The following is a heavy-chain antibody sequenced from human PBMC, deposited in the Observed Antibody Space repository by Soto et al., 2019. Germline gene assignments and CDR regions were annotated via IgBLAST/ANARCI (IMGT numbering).Heavy chain of an antibody. Sequence: SETLSLTCAGYGGSFSGYYWSWIRQTPGKGLEWRGEINHRGSTNYNPSLKSRVTISVDTSRTQFSLKLRPETAADTAVYYCAREEAPQWLTEGYYGMDVWGQGTTVTVSS. CDR1: GGSFSGYY. CDR3: AREEAPQWLTEGYYGMDV. CDR2: INHRGST. V-gene: IGHV4-34*01. D-gene: IGHD2-8*01. J-gene: IGHJ6*02.